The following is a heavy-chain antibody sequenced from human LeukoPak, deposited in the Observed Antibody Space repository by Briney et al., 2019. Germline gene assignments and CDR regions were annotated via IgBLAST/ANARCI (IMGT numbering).Heavy chain of an antibody. J-gene: IGHJ5*02. CDR1: GFTFSSYG. CDR2: IRYDGSNK. Sequence: GGSLRLSCAASGFTFSSYGMHWVRQAPGKGLEWVAFIRYDGSNKYYADSVKGRFTISRDNSKNTLYLQVNSLRAEDTAVYYCAKDVGDYLNWFDPWGQGTLVTVSS. V-gene: IGHV3-30*02. D-gene: IGHD4-17*01. CDR3: AKDVGDYLNWFDP.